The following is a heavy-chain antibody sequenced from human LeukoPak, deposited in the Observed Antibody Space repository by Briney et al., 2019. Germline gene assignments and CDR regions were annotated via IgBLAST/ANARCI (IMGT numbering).Heavy chain of an antibody. CDR3: ARGKYDFWSGYYNLGDYFDY. CDR1: RFTVSSSY. CDR2: INSDGSST. J-gene: IGHJ4*02. Sequence: GGSLRLSCAASRFTVSSSYMSWVRQAPGKGLVWVSRINSDGSSTGYADSVKGRFTISRDNAKNTLYLQMNSLRAEDTAVYYCARGKYDFWSGYYNLGDYFDYWGQGTLVTVSS. D-gene: IGHD3-3*01. V-gene: IGHV3-74*01.